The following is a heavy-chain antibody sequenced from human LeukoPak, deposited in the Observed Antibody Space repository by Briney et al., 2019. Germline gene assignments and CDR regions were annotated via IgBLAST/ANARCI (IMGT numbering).Heavy chain of an antibody. CDR1: GFTFSSAW. CDR2: IQSKTDGGPI. D-gene: IGHD3-10*01. J-gene: IGHJ4*02. Sequence: GGSLRLSCAASGFTFSSAWMSWVRQAPGKGLEWVGRIQSKTDGGPIEYAAPVKGRFSISRDDSKTTLFLQMNSLKTEDTGVYYCSTLMVRGIINIWGQGTLVTVSS. V-gene: IGHV3-15*01. CDR3: STLMVRGIINI.